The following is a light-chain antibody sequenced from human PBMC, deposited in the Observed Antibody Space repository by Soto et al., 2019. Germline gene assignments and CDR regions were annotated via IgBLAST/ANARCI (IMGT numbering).Light chain of an antibody. V-gene: IGKV1-9*01. J-gene: IGKJ1*01. CDR2: LAS. CDR3: QQLDSDPPWT. CDR1: QDISIY. Sequence: IQLTQSPSSLSASVGDRVTVTCRASQDISIYLAWYQQYPGRAPKLLIYLASTLESGVPSRFSGSGSGTDFTLTISSLQPEDFATYYCQQLDSDPPWTFGQGTRVEIK.